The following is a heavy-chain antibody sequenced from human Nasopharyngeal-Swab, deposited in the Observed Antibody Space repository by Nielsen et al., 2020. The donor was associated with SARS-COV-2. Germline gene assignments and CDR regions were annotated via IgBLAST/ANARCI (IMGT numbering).Heavy chain of an antibody. D-gene: IGHD6-13*01. CDR2: ISGSGGTT. V-gene: IGHV3-23*01. Sequence: GESLQISCAASGFTFSSNAMSWVRQAPGKGLEWVSAISGSGGTTYYADSVKGRFTISRDYSKKTLYLQMNSLRAEDTAVYYCAKSVFPYISSWYYFYYWGQGTLVTVSS. CDR3: AKSVFPYISSWYYFYY. J-gene: IGHJ4*02. CDR1: GFTFSSNA.